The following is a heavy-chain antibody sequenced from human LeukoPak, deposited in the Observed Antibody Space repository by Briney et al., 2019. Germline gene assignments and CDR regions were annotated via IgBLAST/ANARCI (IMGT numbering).Heavy chain of an antibody. Sequence: SETLSLTCTVSGGSISSSSYYWGWIRQPTGKGLEWIGSIYYSGSTYYNPSLNSRVTISVDTSKNQFSLKLSSVTAADTAVYYCARFYGDYAFPGAFDIWGQGTMVTVSS. CDR3: ARFYGDYAFPGAFDI. CDR1: GGSISSSSYY. D-gene: IGHD4-17*01. J-gene: IGHJ3*02. CDR2: IYYSGST. V-gene: IGHV4-39*01.